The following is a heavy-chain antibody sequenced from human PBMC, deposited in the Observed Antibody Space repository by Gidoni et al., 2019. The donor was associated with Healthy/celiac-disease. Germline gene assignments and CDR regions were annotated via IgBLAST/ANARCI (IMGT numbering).Heavy chain of an antibody. CDR2: IILIFGTA. D-gene: IGHD5-18*01. J-gene: IGHJ6*02. V-gene: IGHV1-69*12. Sequence: QVQLVQSGAEVKKPGSSVKVSCKASGGTFSSYAISWVRQAPGTGLEWMGGIILIFGTANYAQKFQGRVTITADESTSTDYMELSSLRSEDTAVYYCARDTKTKYSYGYNGMDVWGQGTTVTVSS. CDR1: GGTFSSYA. CDR3: ARDTKTKYSYGYNGMDV.